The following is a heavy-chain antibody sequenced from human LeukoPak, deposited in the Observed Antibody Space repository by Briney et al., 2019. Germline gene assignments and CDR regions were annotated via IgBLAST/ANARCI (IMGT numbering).Heavy chain of an antibody. V-gene: IGHV1-2*02. CDR1: GYTFTGYY. CDR3: ARGPLGFGELPN. J-gene: IGHJ4*02. D-gene: IGHD3-10*01. CDR2: INPNSGGT. Sequence: ASVKVSCKASGYTFTGYYMHWVRQAPGQGLEWMGWINPNSGGTNYAQKFQGRVTMTRNTSISTAYMELSSLRSEDTAVYYCARGPLGFGELPNWGQGTLVTVSS.